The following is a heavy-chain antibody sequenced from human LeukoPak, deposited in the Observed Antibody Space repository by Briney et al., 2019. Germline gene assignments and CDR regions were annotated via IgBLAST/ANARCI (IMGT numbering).Heavy chain of an antibody. D-gene: IGHD3-22*01. V-gene: IGHV3-48*03. Sequence: GGSLRLSCEASGFTFSSYEMNWVRQAPGKGLEWLSFISSSGSTIYYADSVKGRFTISRDNSKNTLYLQMNSLRAEDTAVYYCARDLGRYDSNQGPLDAFDIWGQGTMVTVSS. CDR1: GFTFSSYE. CDR3: ARDLGRYDSNQGPLDAFDI. J-gene: IGHJ3*02. CDR2: ISSSGSTI.